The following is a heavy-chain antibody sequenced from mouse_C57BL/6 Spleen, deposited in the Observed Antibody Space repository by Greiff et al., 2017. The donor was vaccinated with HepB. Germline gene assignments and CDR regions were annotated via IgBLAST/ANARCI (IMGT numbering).Heavy chain of an antibody. CDR2: ISSGGDYI. V-gene: IGHV5-9-1*02. CDR1: GFTFSSYA. CDR3: TRVGYYAPGAMDY. J-gene: IGHJ4*01. Sequence: EVKLMESGEGLVKPGGSLKLSCAASGFTFSSYAMSWVRQTPEKRLEWVAYISSGGDYIYYADTVKGRFTISRDNARNTLYLQMSSLKSEDTAMYYCTRVGYYAPGAMDYWGQGTSVTVSS. D-gene: IGHD1-1*01.